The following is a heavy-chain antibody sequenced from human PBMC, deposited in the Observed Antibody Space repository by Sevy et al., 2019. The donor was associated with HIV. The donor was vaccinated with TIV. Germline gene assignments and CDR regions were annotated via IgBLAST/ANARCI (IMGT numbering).Heavy chain of an antibody. CDR2: IFSGGGT. V-gene: IGHV3-53*01. J-gene: IGHJ3*02. CDR1: GFTVSSNY. D-gene: IGHD3-22*01. Sequence: GESLKISCAASGFTVSSNYMSWVRQAPGKGLEWVSIIFSGGGTYYADSVQGRFTISRDNSKNMVYLQMNSLRAGDTAVFYCARGATFYSDSSGRVLSVLGAFDIWGRGTMVTVSS. CDR3: ARGATFYSDSSGRVLSVLGAFDI.